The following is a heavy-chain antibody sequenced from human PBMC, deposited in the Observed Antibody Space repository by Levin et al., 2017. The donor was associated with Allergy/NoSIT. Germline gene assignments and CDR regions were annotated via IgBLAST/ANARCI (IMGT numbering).Heavy chain of an antibody. D-gene: IGHD2-2*02. J-gene: IGHJ5*02. V-gene: IGHV3-23*01. CDR3: ANASCSSISCYRFDK. CDR1: GFSFSTYA. CDR2: ISGNGAST. Sequence: PGESLKISCAASGFSFSTYAMSWVRQAPGKGLDWVSSISGNGASTYYADSVKGRFTISRDNSKNTLYLQMNSLRAEDTAVYFCANASCSSISCYRFDKWGQGALVTVSS.